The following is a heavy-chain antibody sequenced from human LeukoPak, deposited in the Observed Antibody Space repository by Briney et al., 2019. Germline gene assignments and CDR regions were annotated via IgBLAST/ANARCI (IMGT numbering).Heavy chain of an antibody. D-gene: IGHD2-21*02. CDR1: GFTFSSYA. CDR2: ISYDGSNK. Sequence: PGRSLRLSCAASGFTFSSYAMHWVRQAPGKGLEWVAVISYDGSNKYYADSVKGRFTISRDNSKSTLYLQMNSLRAEDAAVYYCARDPYCGGDCYLPKNYYYYYGMDVWGKGTTVTVSS. V-gene: IGHV3-30*04. J-gene: IGHJ6*04. CDR3: ARDPYCGGDCYLPKNYYYYYGMDV.